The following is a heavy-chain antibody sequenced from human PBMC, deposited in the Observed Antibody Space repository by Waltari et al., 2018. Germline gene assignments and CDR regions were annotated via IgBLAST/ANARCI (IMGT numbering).Heavy chain of an antibody. J-gene: IGHJ6*04. CDR3: ARVNTMIRGISPPLDV. CDR1: GESFSGYR. V-gene: IGHV4-34*01. CDR2: INHGGGT. Sequence: QVQLQQWGAGLLKPSETLSLTCAVYGESFSGYRWSWIRQPPGKGLEWIGEINHGGGTNDKPSLKSRVTISVDTSKNQFSLKLNSVTAADTGVYYCARVNTMIRGISPPLDVWGRGATVTVSS. D-gene: IGHD3-10*01.